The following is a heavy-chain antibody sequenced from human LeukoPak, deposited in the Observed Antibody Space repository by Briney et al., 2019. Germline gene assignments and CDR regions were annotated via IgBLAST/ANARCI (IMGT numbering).Heavy chain of an antibody. CDR1: GGSITSYY. J-gene: IGHJ3*02. CDR2: IYITGST. D-gene: IGHD3-10*01. CDR3: AKSNGYGLIDI. Sequence: SETLSLTCTVSGGSITSYYWSWIRQSAGKGLEWIGRIYITGSTTYNPSLKSRVTMSLDTSRNQFSLKLSSVTAADTAVYYCAKSNGYGLIDIWGQGTMVTVSS. V-gene: IGHV4-4*07.